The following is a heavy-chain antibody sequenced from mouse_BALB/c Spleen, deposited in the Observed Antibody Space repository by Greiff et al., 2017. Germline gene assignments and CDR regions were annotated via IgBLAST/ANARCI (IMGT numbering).Heavy chain of an antibody. J-gene: IGHJ2*01. D-gene: IGHD2-1*01. Sequence: VQLQQSGAELVRPGTSVKISCKASGYTFTNYWLGWVKQRPGHGLEWIGDIYPGGGYTNYNEKFKGKATLTADTSSSTAYMQLSSLTSEDSAVYFCARSYGNYLYYFDYGGQGTTLTVSS. CDR2: IYPGGGYT. CDR3: ARSYGNYLYYFDY. CDR1: GYTFTNYW. V-gene: IGHV1-63*02.